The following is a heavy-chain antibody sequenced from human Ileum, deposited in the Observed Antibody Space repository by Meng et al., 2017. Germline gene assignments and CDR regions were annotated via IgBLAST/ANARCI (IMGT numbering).Heavy chain of an antibody. CDR2: IDHLGIA. D-gene: IGHD4-23*01. Sequence: QVRLQDSGPGLVKVSETLFLTCSVSGASMSVVSYWSWVRQSPGKGLEWIGQIDHLGIAYYKPSLKSRVTMSIDQSKSQFSLRLTSVSAADTAVYYCARHGGYYQDFWGQGTLVTVSS. J-gene: IGHJ4*02. CDR3: ARHGGYYQDF. CDR1: GASMSVVSY. V-gene: IGHV4-4*02.